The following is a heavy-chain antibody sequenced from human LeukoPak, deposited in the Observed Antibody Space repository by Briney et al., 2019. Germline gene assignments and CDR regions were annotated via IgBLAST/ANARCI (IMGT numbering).Heavy chain of an antibody. V-gene: IGHV3-15*01. CDR3: TTDVGGSSGWSNDY. D-gene: IGHD6-19*01. CDR2: IKSKTDGGTT. CDR1: GFTFSNAW. Sequence: PGGSLRLSCAASGFTFSNAWMSWVRQAPGKGLEWVGRIKSKTDGGTTDYAAPVKGRFTISRDDSKNTLYLQMNSLKTEDTAVYYCTTDVGGSSGWSNDYWGQGTLVTVSS. J-gene: IGHJ4*02.